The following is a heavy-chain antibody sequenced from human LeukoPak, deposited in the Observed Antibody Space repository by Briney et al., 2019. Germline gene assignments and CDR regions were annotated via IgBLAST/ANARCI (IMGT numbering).Heavy chain of an antibody. D-gene: IGHD3-16*02. J-gene: IGHJ4*02. CDR2: INHDGSSA. CDR3: AAQKRGTSRPYYFDY. CDR1: GFTFTTFW. Sequence: GGSLRLSCATSGFTFTTFWMHWVRQAPGKGLVWVARINHDGSSANYVDSVKGRFTISRDNSKTTLYLQMNSLRAEDTAVYYCAAQKRGTSRPYYFDYWGQGTLLTVSS. V-gene: IGHV3-74*01.